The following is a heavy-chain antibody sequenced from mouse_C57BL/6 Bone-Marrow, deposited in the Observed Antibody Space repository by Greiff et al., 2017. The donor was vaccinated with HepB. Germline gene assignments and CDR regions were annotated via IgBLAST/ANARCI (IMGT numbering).Heavy chain of an antibody. D-gene: IGHD1-1*01. J-gene: IGHJ2*01. CDR1: GYTFTSYW. CDR2: IYPSDSET. V-gene: IGHV1-61*01. CDR3: ARPSYYGSSDYFDY. Sequence: QVQLQQPGAELVRPGSSVKLSCKASGYTFTSYWMDWVKQRPGQGLEWIGNIYPSDSETHYNQKFKDKATLTVDNSSSTAYMQLSSLTSEVSAVYYCARPSYYGSSDYFDYWGQGTTLTVSS.